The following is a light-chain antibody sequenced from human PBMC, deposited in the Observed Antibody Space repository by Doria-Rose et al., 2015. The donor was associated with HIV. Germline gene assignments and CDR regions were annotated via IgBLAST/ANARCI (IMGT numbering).Light chain of an antibody. Sequence: VGDRVTITCRASQSISSYLNWYQQKPGKAPKLLIYAASSLQSGVPSRFSGSGSGTDFTLTISSLQPEDFATYYCQQSYSTPYTFGQGTKLEIK. CDR1: QSISSY. V-gene: IGKV1-39*01. J-gene: IGKJ2*01. CDR3: QQSYSTPYT. CDR2: AAS.